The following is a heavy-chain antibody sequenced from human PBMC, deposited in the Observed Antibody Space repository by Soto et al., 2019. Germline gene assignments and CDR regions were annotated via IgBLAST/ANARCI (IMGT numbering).Heavy chain of an antibody. V-gene: IGHV3-21*01. J-gene: IGHJ6*02. Sequence: GGSLRLSCAASGFTFSSYSMNWVRQAPGKGLEWVSSISSSSSYIYYADSVKGRFTISRDNAKNSLYLQMNSLRAEDTAVFYCARDLYGPEGDYYYGMDVWGQGTTVTVS. CDR2: ISSSSSYI. D-gene: IGHD3-10*01. CDR3: ARDLYGPEGDYYYGMDV. CDR1: GFTFSSYS.